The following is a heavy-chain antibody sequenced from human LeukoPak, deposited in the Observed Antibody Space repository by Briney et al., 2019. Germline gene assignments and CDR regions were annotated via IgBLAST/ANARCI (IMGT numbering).Heavy chain of an antibody. Sequence: PSETLSLTCAVYGGSFSGYYWSWIRQPPGKGLEWIGEINHSGSTNYNPSLKSRVTISVDTSKNQFSLKLSSVTAADTAVYYCARGKGPLRITIFGVAVGNWFDPWGQGTLVTVSS. CDR2: INHSGST. CDR3: ARGKGPLRITIFGVAVGNWFDP. V-gene: IGHV4-34*01. D-gene: IGHD3-3*01. J-gene: IGHJ5*02. CDR1: GGSFSGYY.